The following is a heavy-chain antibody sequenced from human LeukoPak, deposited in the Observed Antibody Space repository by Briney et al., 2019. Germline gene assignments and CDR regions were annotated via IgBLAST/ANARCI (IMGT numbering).Heavy chain of an antibody. V-gene: IGHV4-59*01. Sequence: TSETLSLTCTVSGGSISSYYWSWIRQPPGKGLEWIGYIYYSGSTNYNPSLKSRVTISVDTSKNQFSLKLSSVTAADTAVYYCARTTEAHSWRTRYYDYYMDVWGKGTTVTVSS. CDR1: GGSISSYY. CDR2: IYYSGST. CDR3: ARTTEAHSWRTRYYDYYMDV. D-gene: IGHD6-13*01. J-gene: IGHJ6*03.